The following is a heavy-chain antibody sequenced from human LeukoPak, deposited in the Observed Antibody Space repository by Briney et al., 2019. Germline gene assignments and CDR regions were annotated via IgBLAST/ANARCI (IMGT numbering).Heavy chain of an antibody. CDR1: GYSFTSYW. J-gene: IGHJ5*02. V-gene: IGHV5-51*01. CDR2: IYPGDSDT. D-gene: IGHD3-3*01. Sequence: GESLKISCKGSGYSFTSYWIGWVRQMPGKGLEWMGIIYPGDSDTRYSPSFQGQVTISADKSISTAYLQWSSLKASDTAMYYCARAPYDFWSGYQSNWFDPWGQGTLVTVSS. CDR3: ARAPYDFWSGYQSNWFDP.